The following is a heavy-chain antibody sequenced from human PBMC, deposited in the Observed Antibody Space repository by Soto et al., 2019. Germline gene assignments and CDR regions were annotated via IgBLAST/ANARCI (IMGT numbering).Heavy chain of an antibody. D-gene: IGHD1-1*01. CDR3: AKDYPTTDYGVDF. V-gene: IGHV3-23*01. CDR2: IGGTDGAT. J-gene: IGHJ6*02. Sequence: QLTESGGGLVQPGGSLSLSCAASGFGFGTYALRCVRQGPGKGLEWVSAIGGTDGATYYAASVKGRFTVSRDIAKNTLFLHMNDLRAEDTAIYYCAKDYPTTDYGVDFWGQGTTVTVSS. CDR1: GFGFGTYA.